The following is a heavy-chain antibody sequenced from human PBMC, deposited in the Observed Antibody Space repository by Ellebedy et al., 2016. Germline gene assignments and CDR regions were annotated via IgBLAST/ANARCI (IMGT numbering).Heavy chain of an antibody. V-gene: IGHV3-7*03. CDR1: GFPFSSYW. D-gene: IGHD1-26*01. J-gene: IGHJ4*02. CDR3: AREVVGSTKPFDF. CDR2: IKQDGSRK. Sequence: GESLKISXAASGFPFSSYWLSWVRQTPGKGLEWVANIKQDGSRKEYVDSVKGRFTISRDNAKNSVFLQMKGLRAADTAMYHCAREVVGSTKPFDFWGQGTLVSVSS.